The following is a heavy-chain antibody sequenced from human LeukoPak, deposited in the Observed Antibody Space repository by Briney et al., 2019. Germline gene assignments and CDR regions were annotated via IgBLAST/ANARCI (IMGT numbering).Heavy chain of an antibody. CDR1: GFTFSNYR. D-gene: IGHD5-18*01. CDR3: ARADWDTAMIDY. Sequence: GGSLRLSCAASGFTFSNYRMNWVRQAPGKGLEWVSSIRSSSIYIYYADSLKGRFTISRDNAKNSLYLQMNSLRAEDTAVYYCARADWDTAMIDYWGQGTLVTVSS. CDR2: IRSSSIYI. V-gene: IGHV3-21*01. J-gene: IGHJ4*02.